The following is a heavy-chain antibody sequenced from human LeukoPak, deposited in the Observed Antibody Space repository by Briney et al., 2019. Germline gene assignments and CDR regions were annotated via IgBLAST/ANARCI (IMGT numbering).Heavy chain of an antibody. V-gene: IGHV4-4*07. CDR3: ARAKLAGYSSGWYIDY. CDR1: GGSISSYY. J-gene: IGHJ4*02. Sequence: PSETLSLTCTVSGGSISSYYWSWIRQPAGKGLEWIGRIYTSGSTNYNPSLKSRVTMSVDTSKNQFSLKLSSVTAADTAVYYCARAKLAGYSSGWYIDYWGQGTLVTVSS. D-gene: IGHD6-19*01. CDR2: IYTSGST.